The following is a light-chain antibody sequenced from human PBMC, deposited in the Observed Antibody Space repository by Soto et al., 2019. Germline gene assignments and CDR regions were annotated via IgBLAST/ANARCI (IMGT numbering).Light chain of an antibody. CDR2: GAS. J-gene: IGKJ5*01. CDR1: QSVSSNY. CDR3: QQYGSSPPIT. V-gene: IGKV3-20*01. Sequence: EIVLTQSPGTLSLSPGERATLSCRASQSVSSNYLAWYQQKPGQAPRLLIYGASNRATGIPDRFSGSGSGTDITLTISRMEPEDFAVYYCQQYGSSPPITFGQGTRLAIK.